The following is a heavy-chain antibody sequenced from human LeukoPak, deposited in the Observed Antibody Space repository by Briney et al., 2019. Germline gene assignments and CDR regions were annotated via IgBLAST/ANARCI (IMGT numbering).Heavy chain of an antibody. J-gene: IGHJ2*01. D-gene: IGHD3-10*01. CDR1: GGSISSYY. CDR3: ARAVPLPGEGDWYFDL. Sequence: SETLSLTCTVSGGSISSYYWSWIRQPPGKGLEWIGYIYYSGSTNYNPSLKSRVTISVDTSKNQFSLKLSSVTAADTAVYYCARAVPLPGEGDWYFDLWGRGTLVTVSS. CDR2: IYYSGST. V-gene: IGHV4-59*12.